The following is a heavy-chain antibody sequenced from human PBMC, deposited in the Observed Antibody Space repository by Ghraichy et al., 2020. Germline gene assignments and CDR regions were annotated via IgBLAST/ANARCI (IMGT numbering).Heavy chain of an antibody. J-gene: IGHJ4*02. CDR3: ARDNAVAASFDY. Sequence: ASVKVSCKASGYTFPSFGISWVRQAPGQGLEWMGWISAYNGNTNYAQKLQGRVTMTTDTSTSTAYMELRSLRSDDTAVYYCARDNAVAASFDYWGQGTLVTVSS. D-gene: IGHD6-6*01. CDR1: GYTFPSFG. CDR2: ISAYNGNT. V-gene: IGHV1-18*01.